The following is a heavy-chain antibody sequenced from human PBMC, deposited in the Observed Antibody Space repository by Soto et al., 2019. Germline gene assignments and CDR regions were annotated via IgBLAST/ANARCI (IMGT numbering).Heavy chain of an antibody. CDR3: ARRYGSAFDI. CDR2: IYYSGST. J-gene: IGHJ3*02. V-gene: IGHV4-59*01. CDR1: GGSISGYY. D-gene: IGHD3-10*01. Sequence: PSETLSLTCTVSGGSISGYYWSWIRQPPGKGLEWIGYIYYSGSTNYNPSLKSRVTISVDTSKNQFSLKLSPVTAADTAVYYCARRYGSAFDIWGQGTMVTVSS.